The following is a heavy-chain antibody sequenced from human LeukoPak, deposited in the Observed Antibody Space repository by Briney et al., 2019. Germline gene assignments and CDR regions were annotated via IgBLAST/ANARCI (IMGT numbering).Heavy chain of an antibody. J-gene: IGHJ5*02. Sequence: SQTLSLTCAISGDSASSNTATWNWIRQSPSRGLEWLGRTYYRSNWYHDYATSIRSRVTINADTSKNQFSLQLNSVTPEDTAVYFCARGGHNWLDPWGQGALVTVSS. CDR1: GDSASSNTAT. V-gene: IGHV6-1*01. CDR3: ARGGHNWLDP. CDR2: TYYRSNWYH. D-gene: IGHD3-16*01.